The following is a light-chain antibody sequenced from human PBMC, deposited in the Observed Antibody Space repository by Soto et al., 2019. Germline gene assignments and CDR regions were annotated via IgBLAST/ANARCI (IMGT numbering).Light chain of an antibody. Sequence: DIQMTQSPSSLSASVGDRVTITCRASQSISSYLNWYQQKPGKAPKLLIYTASSLQSGVPSRFSGSGSGTDFTLTISSLQLEDFATYYCQQSYITTTFGGGTKVEIK. CDR3: QQSYITTT. J-gene: IGKJ4*01. V-gene: IGKV1-39*01. CDR1: QSISSY. CDR2: TAS.